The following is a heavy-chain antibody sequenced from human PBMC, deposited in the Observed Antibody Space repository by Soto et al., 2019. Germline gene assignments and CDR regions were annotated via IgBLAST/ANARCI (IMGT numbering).Heavy chain of an antibody. J-gene: IGHJ6*02. CDR3: ARGNPSKYSSGWNYGMNV. D-gene: IGHD6-19*01. CDR1: GFTVSSNY. CDR2: IYSGGST. Sequence: GGSLRLSCAASGFTVSSNYMSWVRQAPGKGLEWVSVIYSGGSTYYADSVKGRFTISRDNSKNTLYLQMNSLRAEDTAVYYCARGNPSKYSSGWNYGMNVWGQGTTVTVSS. V-gene: IGHV3-53*01.